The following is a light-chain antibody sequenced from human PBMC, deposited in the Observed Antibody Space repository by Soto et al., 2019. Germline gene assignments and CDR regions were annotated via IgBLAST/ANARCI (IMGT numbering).Light chain of an antibody. CDR1: GSGVGGYDY. CDR2: EVT. CDR3: SSYTSSSTYV. V-gene: IGLV2-14*01. J-gene: IGLJ1*01. Sequence: QSALTQPAAVSGSPGQSITISCTGTGSGVGGYDYVSWYQHHPGKAPKVMIYEVTNRPSGVFNRFSGSKSGNTASLTISGLLAEDEADYYCSSYTSSSTYVFGTGTKVTVL.